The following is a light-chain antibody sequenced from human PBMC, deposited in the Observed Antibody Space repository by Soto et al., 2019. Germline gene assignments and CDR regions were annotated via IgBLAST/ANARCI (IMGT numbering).Light chain of an antibody. Sequence: QPVLTQPASVSGSPGQSITISCNGTSSDVGGYNYVSWYQQHPGKAPKLMLYDVSNRPSGVSNRFSGSKSGNTASLTISGLQAEDEADYYCSSYTGTSTLVFGGGTKLTVL. V-gene: IGLV2-14*01. CDR2: DVS. CDR1: SSDVGGYNY. J-gene: IGLJ2*01. CDR3: SSYTGTSTLV.